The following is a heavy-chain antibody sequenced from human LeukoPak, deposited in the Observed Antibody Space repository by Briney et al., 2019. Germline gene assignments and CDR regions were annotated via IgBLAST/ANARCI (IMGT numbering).Heavy chain of an antibody. CDR3: AREQFSHTSNYFDN. Sequence: GGSLRLSCAASGFMFDDYAMHWVRQVPGRGLEWVSLISGDGVSSFYADSVRGRFTISRDNNKNSLSLQMYSLTTEDTAFYYCAREQFSHTSNYFDNWGQGILVTVSS. D-gene: IGHD5-24*01. CDR2: ISGDGVSS. CDR1: GFMFDDYA. J-gene: IGHJ4*02. V-gene: IGHV3-43*02.